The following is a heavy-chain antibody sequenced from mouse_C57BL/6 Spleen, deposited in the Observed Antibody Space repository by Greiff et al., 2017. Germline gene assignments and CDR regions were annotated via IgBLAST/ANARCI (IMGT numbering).Heavy chain of an antibody. D-gene: IGHD2-5*01. V-gene: IGHV5-16*01. Sequence: EVKLVESEGGLVQPGSSMKLSCTASGFTFSDYYMAWVRQVPEKGLEWVANINYDGSSTYYLDSLKSRFIISRDNAKNILYLQMSSLKSEDTATYYCATYSKGFDYFDYWGQGTTLTVSS. CDR1: GFTFSDYY. J-gene: IGHJ2*01. CDR2: INYDGSST. CDR3: ATYSKGFDYFDY.